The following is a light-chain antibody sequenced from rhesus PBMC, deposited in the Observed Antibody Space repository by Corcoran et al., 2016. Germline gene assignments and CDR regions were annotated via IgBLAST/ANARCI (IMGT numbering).Light chain of an antibody. J-gene: IGKJ2*01. CDR3: QQHTSYPHS. CDR2: YAS. Sequence: DIQMTQSPSSLSASVGDTVTITCRASQGISNYLAWYQQKPGKVPKPLIYYASNLESGVPSRFSGSGSGTYVTLNISSLQPEDFATYYWQQHTSYPHSCGQGTKVEIK. V-gene: IGKV1S14*01. CDR1: QGISNY.